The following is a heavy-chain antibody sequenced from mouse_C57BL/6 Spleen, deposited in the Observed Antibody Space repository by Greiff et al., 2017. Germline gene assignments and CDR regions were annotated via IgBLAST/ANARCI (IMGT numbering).Heavy chain of an antibody. CDR3: ARRGLRRGDAMDY. V-gene: IGHV1-47*01. D-gene: IGHD2-4*01. CDR2: FHPYNDDT. Sequence: VQLQESGAELVKPGASVKMSCKASGYTFTTYPIEWMKQNHGKSLEWIGNFHPYNDDTKYNEKFKGKATLTVEKSSSTVYLELSRLTSDDSAVYYCARRGLRRGDAMDYWGQGTSVTVSS. CDR1: GYTFTTYP. J-gene: IGHJ4*01.